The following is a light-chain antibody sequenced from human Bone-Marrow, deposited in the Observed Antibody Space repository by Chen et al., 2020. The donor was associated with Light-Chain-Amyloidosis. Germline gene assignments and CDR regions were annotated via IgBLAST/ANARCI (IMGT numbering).Light chain of an antibody. CDR3: QQRSNWPIT. V-gene: IGKV3-11*01. Sequence: EIVLTQSPATLSLSPGERGTLSCRASQSVNNYLAWYQQKPGQAPRLLIYDASNRATGIPARFSGSGSGTGFTLTISRLEPEDFAVYYCQQRSNWPITCGQGTRLEIK. J-gene: IGKJ5*01. CDR1: QSVNNY. CDR2: DAS.